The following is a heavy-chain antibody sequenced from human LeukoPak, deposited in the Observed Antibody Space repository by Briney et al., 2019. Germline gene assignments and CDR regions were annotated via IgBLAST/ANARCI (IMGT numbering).Heavy chain of an antibody. J-gene: IGHJ4*02. CDR3: ARDFGLTGKVDY. CDR1: GLTFRRYP. Sequence: GGSLRLSCAASGLTFRRYPMHWVRQAPGKGLQSVSAISSNGGSTYYANSVKGRFTISRDNSKNTLYLQMGSLRAEDLAVYYCARDFGLTGKVDYWGQGTLVTVSS. D-gene: IGHD1-20*01. V-gene: IGHV3-64*01. CDR2: ISSNGGST.